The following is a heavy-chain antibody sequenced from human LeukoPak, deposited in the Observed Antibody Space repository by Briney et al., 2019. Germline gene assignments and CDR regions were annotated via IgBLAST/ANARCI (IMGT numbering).Heavy chain of an antibody. Sequence: GASVKVSCKASGGTFSSYAISWVRQAPGQGLEWMGRIIPILGIANYAQKFQGRVTITADKSTSTAYMELSSLRSEDTAAYYCARAGSDIVVVVAATPPAEYFQHWGQGTLVTVSS. D-gene: IGHD2-15*01. CDR3: ARAGSDIVVVVAATPPAEYFQH. V-gene: IGHV1-69*04. CDR2: IIPILGIA. J-gene: IGHJ1*01. CDR1: GGTFSSYA.